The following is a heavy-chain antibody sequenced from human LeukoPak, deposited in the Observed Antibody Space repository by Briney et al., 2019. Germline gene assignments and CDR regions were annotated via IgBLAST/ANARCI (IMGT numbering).Heavy chain of an antibody. Sequence: GESLKISCKGSGYSFTSYWIGWVRPMPGKGLEWMGIIYPGDSDTRNSPSFQGQVTISADKSISTAYLQWSSLKASDTAMYYCARYGGPSDYYYGMDVWGQGTTVTVSS. V-gene: IGHV5-51*01. J-gene: IGHJ6*02. CDR1: GYSFTSYW. D-gene: IGHD3-16*01. CDR3: ARYGGPSDYYYGMDV. CDR2: IYPGDSDT.